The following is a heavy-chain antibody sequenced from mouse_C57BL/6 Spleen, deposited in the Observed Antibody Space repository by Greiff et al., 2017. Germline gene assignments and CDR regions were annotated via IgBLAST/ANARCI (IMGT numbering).Heavy chain of an antibody. CDR1: GYTFTSYW. CDR3: ARSRRYEAYDAMDY. V-gene: IGHV1-50*01. Sequence: VKLQQPGAELVKPGASVKLSCKASGYTFTSYWMQWVKQRPGQGLEWIGEIDPSDSYTNYNQKFKGKATLTVDTSSSTAYMQLSSLTSEDSAVYYCARSRRYEAYDAMDYWGQGTSVTVSS. D-gene: IGHD2-12*01. J-gene: IGHJ4*01. CDR2: IDPSDSYT.